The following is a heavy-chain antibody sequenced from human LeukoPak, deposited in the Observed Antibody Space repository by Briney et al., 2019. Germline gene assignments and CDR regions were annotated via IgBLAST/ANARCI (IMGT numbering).Heavy chain of an antibody. J-gene: IGHJ3*02. V-gene: IGHV3-7*01. CDR3: ARERDAFDI. Sequence: PGGSLRLSCAASGFTFSNHWMNWVRQAPGKGLEWVANINQDGSEKNYVDSVKGRFTISRDNAKNSLYLQMNSLRAEDTAVYYCARERDAFDIWGQGTMVTVSS. CDR1: GFTFSNHW. CDR2: INQDGSEK.